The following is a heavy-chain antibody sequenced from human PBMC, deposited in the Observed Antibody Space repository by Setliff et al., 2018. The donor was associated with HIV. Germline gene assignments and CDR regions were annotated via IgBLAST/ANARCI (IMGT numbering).Heavy chain of an antibody. CDR1: GFTFSDYY. D-gene: IGHD3-22*01. CDR2: ISSSGTNI. J-gene: IGHJ4*02. Sequence: GGSLRLSCAASGFTFSDYYMSWIRQAPGKGLEWVSYISSSGTNIYYVDSVKGRFTISRDNAKNSLYLQMNSLRAEDTAVYYCARAPNFYFDPSGYFLPTDFDYWGQGTLVTVSS. CDR3: ARAPNFYFDPSGYFLPTDFDY. V-gene: IGHV3-11*04.